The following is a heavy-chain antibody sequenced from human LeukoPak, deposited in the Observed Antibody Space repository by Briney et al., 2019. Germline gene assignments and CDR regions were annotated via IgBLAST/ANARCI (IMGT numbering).Heavy chain of an antibody. CDR1: GGSMSSSSYY. CDR3: ARPYSGYDNSDY. CDR2: IYYSGST. V-gene: IGHV4-39*01. D-gene: IGHD5-12*01. Sequence: SETLSLTCTVSGGSMSSSSYYWGWIRQPPGKGLEWIGSIYYSGSTYYNPSLKSRVTISVDTSKNQFSLKLSSVTAADTAVYYCARPYSGYDNSDYWGQGTLVTVSS. J-gene: IGHJ4*02.